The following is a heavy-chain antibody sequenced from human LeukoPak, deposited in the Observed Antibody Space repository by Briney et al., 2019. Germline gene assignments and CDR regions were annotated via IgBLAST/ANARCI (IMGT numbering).Heavy chain of an antibody. V-gene: IGHV4-59*01. CDR3: ARGGWYYDC. Sequence: PSETLSLTCTVSGGSISTYYWSWIRQPPGKGLEWIGYIYYSGSTKYNPSLKSRVTISVDTSKIQFSLKLSSVTAADTAVYYCARGGWYYDCWGQGTLVTVCS. J-gene: IGHJ4*02. CDR2: IYYSGST. CDR1: GGSISTYY. D-gene: IGHD6-19*01.